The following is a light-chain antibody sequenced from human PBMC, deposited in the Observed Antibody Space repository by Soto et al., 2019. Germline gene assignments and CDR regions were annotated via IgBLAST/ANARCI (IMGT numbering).Light chain of an antibody. CDR1: SSNIGAGYD. Sequence: QSVLTQPPSVSGAPGQRVTISCTGSSSNIGAGYDVHWYQQLPGTAPKLLIYGNSNRPSAVPDRVSGSKSGTSASLAITGLQAEDEDEYYCQSYDSNLSGHVVFGGGTKLTVL. V-gene: IGLV1-40*01. CDR3: QSYDSNLSGHVV. CDR2: GNS. J-gene: IGLJ2*01.